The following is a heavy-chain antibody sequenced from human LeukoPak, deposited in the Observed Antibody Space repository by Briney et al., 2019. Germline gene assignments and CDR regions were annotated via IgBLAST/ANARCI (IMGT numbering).Heavy chain of an antibody. Sequence: SSETLSLTCAVSGGSISSSNWWSWARQPPGKGLEWIGEIYHSGSTNYNPSLKSRVTISVDKSKNQFSLKLSSVTAADTAVYYCARDGGGSSGYYYDYFDYWGQGTLVTVSS. CDR1: GGSISSSNW. D-gene: IGHD3-22*01. J-gene: IGHJ4*02. V-gene: IGHV4-4*02. CDR2: IYHSGST. CDR3: ARDGGGSSGYYYDYFDY.